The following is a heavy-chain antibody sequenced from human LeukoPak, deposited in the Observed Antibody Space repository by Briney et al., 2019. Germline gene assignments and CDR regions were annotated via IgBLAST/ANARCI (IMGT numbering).Heavy chain of an antibody. D-gene: IGHD1-1*01. CDR3: AKEGTGTTPVIGLDP. CDR1: GFTFSSYV. Sequence: PGGSLRLSCAASGFTFSSYVMSWVRQAPGKGLEWVSAISGSGGSTYYADSVKGRFTISRDNPKNTLYLQMNSLRAEDTAVYYCAKEGTGTTPVIGLDPWGQGTLVTVSS. V-gene: IGHV3-23*01. J-gene: IGHJ5*02. CDR2: ISGSGGST.